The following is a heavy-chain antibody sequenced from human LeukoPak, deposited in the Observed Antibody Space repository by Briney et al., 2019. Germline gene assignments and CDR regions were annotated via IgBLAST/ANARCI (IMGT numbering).Heavy chain of an antibody. V-gene: IGHV4-39*01. CDR1: GGSISSSSYY. Sequence: SETLSLTCTVSGGSISSSSYYWGWIRQPPGKGLEWIGSIYYSGSTYYNPSLKSRVTISVDTSKNQFSLKLSSVTAADTAVYYCARHARPITYVWGSYRFDYWGQGTLVTVSS. D-gene: IGHD3-16*01. J-gene: IGHJ4*02. CDR2: IYYSGST. CDR3: ARHARPITYVWGSYRFDY.